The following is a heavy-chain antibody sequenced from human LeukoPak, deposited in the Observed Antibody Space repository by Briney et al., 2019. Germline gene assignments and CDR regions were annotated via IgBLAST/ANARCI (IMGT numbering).Heavy chain of an antibody. V-gene: IGHV3-9*01. CDR2: ISWNRNTI. J-gene: IGHJ4*02. D-gene: IGHD4-17*01. CDR1: GFSFNDYA. Sequence: SLRLSCAASGFSFNDYAMHWVRQAPGKGLEWVSGISWNRNTIGYADSVRGRFTIFRDDGKNSLYLQMNSLRAEDTALYYCAKDADDSGDYVGIDYWGQGTLVTVSS. CDR3: AKDADDSGDYVGIDY.